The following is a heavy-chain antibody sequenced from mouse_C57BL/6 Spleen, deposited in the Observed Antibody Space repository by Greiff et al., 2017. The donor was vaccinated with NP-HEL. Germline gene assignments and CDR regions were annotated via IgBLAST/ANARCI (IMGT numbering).Heavy chain of an antibody. V-gene: IGHV5-9*01. CDR1: GFTFSSYT. CDR2: ISGGGGNT. CDR3: ARHGYYDYDDGAWFAY. Sequence: EVKLMESGGGLVKPGGSLKLSCAASGFTFSSYTMSWVRQTPEKRLEWVATISGGGGNTYYPDSVKGRFTISRDNAKNTLYLQMSSLRSEDTALYYCARHGYYDYDDGAWFAYWGQGTLVTVSA. J-gene: IGHJ3*01. D-gene: IGHD2-4*01.